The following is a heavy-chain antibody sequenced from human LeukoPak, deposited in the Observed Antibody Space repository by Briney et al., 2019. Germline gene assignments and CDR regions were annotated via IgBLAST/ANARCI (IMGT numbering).Heavy chain of an antibody. CDR2: IRVSDET. CDR1: GFTFSNYA. Sequence: GGSLRLSCAASGFTFSNYALNWVRQAAGKGLEWVSGIRVSDETSYADSVKGRSTISRANSETTLYLQLSGLRADDPAVYYCAKGTGDVRYYFDYWGQGTLVTVSS. V-gene: IGHV3-23*01. D-gene: IGHD1-1*01. CDR3: AKGTGDVRYYFDY. J-gene: IGHJ4*02.